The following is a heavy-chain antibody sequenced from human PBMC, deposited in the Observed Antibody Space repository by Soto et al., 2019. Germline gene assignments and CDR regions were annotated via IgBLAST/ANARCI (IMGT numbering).Heavy chain of an antibody. D-gene: IGHD1-26*01. Sequence: SVKVSCKASGGTFSGYAISWVRQAPGQGLEWMGGIIPIFGTANYAQKFQGRVTITADEPTSTAYMELSSLRSEDTAVYYCVLGRGATQGGDDFDIWGQGTMVTVSS. CDR2: IIPIFGTA. J-gene: IGHJ3*02. CDR1: GGTFSGYA. V-gene: IGHV1-69*13. CDR3: VLGRGATQGGDDFDI.